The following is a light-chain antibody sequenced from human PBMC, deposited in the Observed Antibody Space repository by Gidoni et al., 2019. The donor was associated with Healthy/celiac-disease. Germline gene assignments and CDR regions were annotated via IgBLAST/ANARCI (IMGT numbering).Light chain of an antibody. V-gene: IGLV3-19*01. CDR1: SLRSYY. CDR2: GKN. CDR3: NSRDSSGNHVV. Sequence: LAHSPAVSVALGQTVRITCQGDSLRSYYASWYQQKPGQAPVLVIYGKNNRPSGITDRFSGSSSGNTASLTITGAQAEDEADYYCNSRDSSGNHVVFGGGTKLTVL. J-gene: IGLJ2*01.